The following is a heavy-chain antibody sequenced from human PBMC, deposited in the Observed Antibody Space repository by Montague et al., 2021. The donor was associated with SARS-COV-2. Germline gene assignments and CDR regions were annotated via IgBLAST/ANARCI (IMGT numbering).Heavy chain of an antibody. V-gene: IGHV4-59*13. J-gene: IGHJ2*01. CDR2: IYYSGSVTT. Sequence: SETLSLTCSVSGGSINSYYWGWVRQSPGKGLEWIGYIYYSGSVTTSYNPSLKSRVSISVDTSENRFSLKLTSVTAADTAVYYCARRGGGEVFARFMYWYFDVWSRGSLVTVSS. CDR1: GGSINSYY. D-gene: IGHD2-21*01. CDR3: ARRGGGEVFARFMYWYFDV.